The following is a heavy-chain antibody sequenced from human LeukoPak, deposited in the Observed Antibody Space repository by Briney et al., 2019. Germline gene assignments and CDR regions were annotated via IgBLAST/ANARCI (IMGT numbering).Heavy chain of an antibody. Sequence: GGSLRLSCLASGFAFDEYTLSWVRQAPGKGLQWVGFIRKTASGGTTEYAASVKGRFSISRDDSKRIVYLQMNSLNSEDTAVYFCTRGFGGHLDSSGYFGVYFDSWGQGTLVTVSS. D-gene: IGHD3-22*01. CDR1: GFAFDEYT. CDR2: IRKTASGGTT. CDR3: TRGFGGHLDSSGYFGVYFDS. V-gene: IGHV3-49*04. J-gene: IGHJ4*02.